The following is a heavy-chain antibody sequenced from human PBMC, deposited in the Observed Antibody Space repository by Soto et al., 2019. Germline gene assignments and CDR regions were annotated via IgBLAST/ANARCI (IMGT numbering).Heavy chain of an antibody. CDR2: IVPIFGPI. CDR1: GGSFSRNS. CDR3: ARGAAAGTSWFDP. D-gene: IGHD6-13*01. J-gene: IGHJ5*02. V-gene: IGHV1-69*01. Sequence: QVQLVQSGAEVKKPGSSVKVSCKASGGSFSRNSVNWVRQVPGQGLEWMGGIVPIFGPINYAQKFQGRVTITADESTSTAYMEVNSLRSEDTAVYYCARGAAAGTSWFDPWDQGTLVTVSS.